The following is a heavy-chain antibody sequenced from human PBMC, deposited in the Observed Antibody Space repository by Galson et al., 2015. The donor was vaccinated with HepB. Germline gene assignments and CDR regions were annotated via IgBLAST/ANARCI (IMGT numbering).Heavy chain of an antibody. CDR3: ARDFYGSGSYYLGDAFDI. D-gene: IGHD3-10*01. CDR1: GYTFTSYG. J-gene: IGHJ3*02. V-gene: IGHV1-18*04. CDR2: ISAYNGNT. Sequence: SVKVSCKASGYTFTSYGISWVRQAPGQGLEWMGWISAYNGNTNYAQKLQGRVTMTTDTSTSTAYMELRSLRSDDTAVYYCARDFYGSGSYYLGDAFDIWGQGTMVTVSS.